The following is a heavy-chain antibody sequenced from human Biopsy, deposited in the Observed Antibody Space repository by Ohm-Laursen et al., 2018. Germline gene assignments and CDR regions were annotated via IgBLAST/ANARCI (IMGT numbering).Heavy chain of an antibody. V-gene: IGHV4-38-2*01. CDR3: ARGQALKSFDY. CDR2: IYHSGST. Sequence: SDTLSLTCAVSGYSISSGYYWGWIRQPPGKGLEWIGSIYHSGSTYYNPSLKNRVTISVDTSKNQFSLKLSSVTAADTAGYYCARGQALKSFDYWGQGTLVTVSS. CDR1: GYSISSGYY. J-gene: IGHJ4*02.